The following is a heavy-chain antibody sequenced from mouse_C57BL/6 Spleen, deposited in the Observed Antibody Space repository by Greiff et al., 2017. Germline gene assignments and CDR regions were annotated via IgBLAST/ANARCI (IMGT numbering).Heavy chain of an antibody. D-gene: IGHD2-1*01. CDR1: GYTFTSYW. J-gene: IGHJ2*01. CDR3: VIYYGNPFDY. V-gene: IGHV1-69*01. CDR2: IDPSDSYT. Sequence: QVQLQQPGAELVMPGASVKLSCKASGYTFTSYWMHWVKQRPGQGLEWIGEIDPSDSYTNYNQKFKGKSTLTVDKSSSTAYMQLSSLTSEDSAVYSCVIYYGNPFDYWGQGTTLTVSS.